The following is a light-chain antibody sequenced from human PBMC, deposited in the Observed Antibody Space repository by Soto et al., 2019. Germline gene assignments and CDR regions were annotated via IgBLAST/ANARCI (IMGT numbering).Light chain of an antibody. CDR1: QSLVPSDGNTY. V-gene: IGKV2-24*01. J-gene: IGKJ5*01. Sequence: DIVMTQTPLSSPVTLGQPASISCRSSQSLVPSDGNTYLSWLQQRPGQPPRLLIYQISDRFFGVPDRFSGSGAGTDFTLKISRVEAEDVGVYYCMQATQFPITFGQGTRLELK. CDR2: QIS. CDR3: MQATQFPIT.